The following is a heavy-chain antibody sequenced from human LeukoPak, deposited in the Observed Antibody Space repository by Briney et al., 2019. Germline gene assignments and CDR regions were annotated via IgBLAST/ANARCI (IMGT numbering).Heavy chain of an antibody. V-gene: IGHV4-59*01. CDR3: ARGDGYVDYMDV. CDR1: GGSISSYY. Sequence: PSETLSLTCTVSGGSISSYYWSWIRQPPGKGLEWIGYIYCSGSTNYNPSLKSRVTISVDTSKNQFSLKLSSVTAADTAVYYCARGDGYVDYMDVWGKGTTVTVSS. D-gene: IGHD5-24*01. J-gene: IGHJ6*03. CDR2: IYCSGST.